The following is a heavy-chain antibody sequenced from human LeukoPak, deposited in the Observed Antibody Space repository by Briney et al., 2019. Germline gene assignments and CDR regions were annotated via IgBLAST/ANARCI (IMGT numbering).Heavy chain of an antibody. CDR1: GYTFTGYY. J-gene: IGHJ4*02. D-gene: IGHD3-10*01. Sequence: ASVKVSCKASGYTFTGYYMHWVRQAPGQGLEWMGCINPNSGGTNYAQKFQGRVTMTRDTSISTAYMELSRLRSDDTAVYYCARTDYYGSGSYSFDYWGQGTLVTVSS. CDR3: ARTDYYGSGSYSFDY. V-gene: IGHV1-2*02. CDR2: INPNSGGT.